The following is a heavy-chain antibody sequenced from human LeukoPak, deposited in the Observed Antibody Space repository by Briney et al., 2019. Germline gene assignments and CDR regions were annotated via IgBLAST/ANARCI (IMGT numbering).Heavy chain of an antibody. V-gene: IGHV1-69*13. Sequence: SVKVSCKASGGTFSSYAISWVRQAPGQGLEWMGGIIPIFGTANYAQKFQGRVTITADESTSTAYMELSSLRFEDTAVYYCAALDHDFWSGYYQKHTDYWGQGTLVTVSS. J-gene: IGHJ4*02. CDR1: GGTFSSYA. CDR3: AALDHDFWSGYYQKHTDY. CDR2: IIPIFGTA. D-gene: IGHD3-3*01.